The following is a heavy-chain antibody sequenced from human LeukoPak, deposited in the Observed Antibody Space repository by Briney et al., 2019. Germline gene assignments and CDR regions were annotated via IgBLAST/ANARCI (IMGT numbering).Heavy chain of an antibody. CDR1: GYTFTSYD. V-gene: IGHV1-8*03. CDR2: MNPNCGNT. CDR3: ARFIAAAGWFDP. Sequence: ASVKVSCKASGYTFTSYDINWVRQATGQGLEWMGWMNPNCGNTGYAQKFQGRVTITRNASISTAYMELSRLRSEDTAVYYCARFIAAAGWFDPWGQGTLVTVSS. J-gene: IGHJ5*02. D-gene: IGHD6-13*01.